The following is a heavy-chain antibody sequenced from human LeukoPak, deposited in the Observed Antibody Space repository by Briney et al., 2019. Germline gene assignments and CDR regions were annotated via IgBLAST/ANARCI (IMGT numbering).Heavy chain of an antibody. D-gene: IGHD4-17*01. CDR1: GDSISTYY. Sequence: SETLSLTCTVSGDSISTYYWSWIRQPPGKGLEWIGFIYYTGSTKYNPSLTSRVTISLDTSKNQFSLNLRSVTAADTAEYYCARSSPVTTGDDAFDIWGQGTMVTVSS. V-gene: IGHV4-59*08. CDR3: ARSSPVTTGDDAFDI. CDR2: IYYTGST. J-gene: IGHJ3*02.